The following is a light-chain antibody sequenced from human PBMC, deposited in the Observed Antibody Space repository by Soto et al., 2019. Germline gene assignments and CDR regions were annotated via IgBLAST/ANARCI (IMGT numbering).Light chain of an antibody. V-gene: IGKV1-9*01. CDR3: QQYETFSGT. J-gene: IGKJ1*01. CDR2: DAS. Sequence: IQLTQSPSSLSASVGDRVTITCRASQGINSYLAWYQQKPGKVPQLPIYDASALPRGVPSRFSGSGSGTKFTLTIASLQPDDFATYYCQQYETFSGTFGPGTKVDIK. CDR1: QGINSY.